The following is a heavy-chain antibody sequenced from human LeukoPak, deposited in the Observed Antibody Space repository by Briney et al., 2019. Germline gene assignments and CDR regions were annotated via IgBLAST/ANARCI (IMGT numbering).Heavy chain of an antibody. CDR2: IYYSGST. Sequence: SETLSLTCTVSGGSISSYYWSWIRQPPGKGLEWIGYIYYSGSTNYNPSLKSRVTISVDTSKNQFSLKLSSVTAADTAVYYCARATTLAAAGNLFDYWGQGTLVTVSS. D-gene: IGHD6-13*01. J-gene: IGHJ4*02. V-gene: IGHV4-59*01. CDR3: ARATTLAAAGNLFDY. CDR1: GGSISSYY.